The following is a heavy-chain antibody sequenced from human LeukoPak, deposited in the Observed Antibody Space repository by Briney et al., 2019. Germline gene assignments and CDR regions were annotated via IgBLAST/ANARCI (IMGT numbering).Heavy chain of an antibody. D-gene: IGHD2-15*01. V-gene: IGHV1-2*02. CDR2: ISPSGGST. CDR1: GYTFTSNY. Sequence: ASVKVSCKAFGYTFTSNYMHWVRQAPGQGPEWMGVISPSGGSTTYAQKFQGRVTMTRDTSISTAYMELSRLRSDDTAVYSCARDSGYCSGGSCHGPWFDPWGQGTLVTVSS. CDR3: ARDSGYCSGGSCHGPWFDP. J-gene: IGHJ5*02.